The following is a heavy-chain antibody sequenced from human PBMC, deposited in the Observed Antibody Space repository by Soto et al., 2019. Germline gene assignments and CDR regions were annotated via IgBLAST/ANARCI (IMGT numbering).Heavy chain of an antibody. CDR3: ARVYCSGGSRYHLDY. D-gene: IGHD2-15*01. CDR1: GFTFSSYW. Sequence: GGSLRLSWAASGFTFSSYWMHWVRQAPGKGLVWVSRINSDGSSTSYADSVKGRFTISRDNAKNTLYLQMNSLRAEDTAVYYCARVYCSGGSRYHLDYWGQGTLVTVPS. J-gene: IGHJ4*02. V-gene: IGHV3-74*01. CDR2: INSDGSST.